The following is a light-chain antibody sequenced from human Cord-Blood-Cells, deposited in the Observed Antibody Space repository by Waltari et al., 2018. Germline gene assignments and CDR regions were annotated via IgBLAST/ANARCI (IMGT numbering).Light chain of an antibody. V-gene: IGKV1-33*01. CDR2: DAS. Sequence: DIQMTQSPSSLSASVGDRVTITCQASQDISNYLNWYQQKPGKAPKLLIYDASHLETGVPSRFSGSGSGTDFTFTISSLQPEDIATYYCQQYDNLPGTFGPGTKVDIK. CDR1: QDISNY. J-gene: IGKJ3*01. CDR3: QQYDNLPGT.